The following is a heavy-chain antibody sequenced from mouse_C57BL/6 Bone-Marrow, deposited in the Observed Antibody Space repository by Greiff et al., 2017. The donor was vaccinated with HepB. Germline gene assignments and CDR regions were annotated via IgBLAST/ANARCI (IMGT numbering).Heavy chain of an antibody. CDR1: GYTFTGYW. J-gene: IGHJ1*03. CDR2: ILPGSGST. D-gene: IGHD1-1*01. V-gene: IGHV1-9*01. CDR3: ARKGRIYYYGSSPYWYFDV. Sequence: VKLMESGAELMKPGASVKLSCKATGYTFTGYWIEWVKQRPGHGLEWIGEILPGSGSTNYNEKFKGKATFTADTSSNTAYMQLSSLTTEDSAIYYCARKGRIYYYGSSPYWYFDVWGTGTTVTVSS.